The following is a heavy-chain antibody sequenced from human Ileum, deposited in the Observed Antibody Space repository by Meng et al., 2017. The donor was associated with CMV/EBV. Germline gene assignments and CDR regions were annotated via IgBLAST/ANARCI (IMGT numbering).Heavy chain of an antibody. CDR1: FTISNDG. Sequence: FTISNDGMSWVRQAPGKGLEWVSSISGSGGTTYYAASVKGRFTVSRDNSKSTLSLQMNSLRAEDTAIYYCAKDPLFTVLAAAATFDPWGQGTLVTVSS. V-gene: IGHV3-23*01. J-gene: IGHJ5*02. D-gene: IGHD6-13*01. CDR3: AKDPLFTVLAAAATFDP. CDR2: ISGSGGTT.